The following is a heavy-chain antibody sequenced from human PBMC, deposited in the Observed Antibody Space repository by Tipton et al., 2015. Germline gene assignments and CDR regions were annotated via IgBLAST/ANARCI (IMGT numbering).Heavy chain of an antibody. CDR3: AVTNWFDP. CDR2: INHDGTVK. D-gene: IGHD2-21*02. Sequence: SLRLSCSASGFTFSTYWMNWVRQATGKGLEWVANINHDGTVKYYVDSVRGRFSISRDNAKNSMYLQMNSLRAEDTAFYYCAVTNWFDPWGQGTLVTVSS. J-gene: IGHJ5*02. CDR1: GFTFSTYW. V-gene: IGHV3-7*01.